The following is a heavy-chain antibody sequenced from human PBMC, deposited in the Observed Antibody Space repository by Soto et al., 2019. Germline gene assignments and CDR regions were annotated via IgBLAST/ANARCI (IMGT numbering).Heavy chain of an antibody. J-gene: IGHJ6*02. CDR1: GLSLGTYW. CDR2: INSDGTAT. CDR3: AREDPGRLLNAVYSNGLDV. V-gene: IGHV3-74*01. D-gene: IGHD2-21*01. Sequence: EMQLVESGGGLVQPGGSLRLSCTTSGLSLGTYWMHWVRHSPGKGLVWVSRINSDGTATWYADSVKGRFTISRDNAKNTLYLQINSLRADDTAVYYCAREDPGRLLNAVYSNGLDVWGQGTTVTVSS.